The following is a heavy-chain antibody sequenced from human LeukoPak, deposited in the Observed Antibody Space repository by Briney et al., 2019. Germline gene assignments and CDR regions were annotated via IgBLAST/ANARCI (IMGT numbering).Heavy chain of an antibody. CDR1: GFTFSSYS. CDR2: ISGSGDNT. CDR3: ARAIIVGATAMGY. V-gene: IGHV3-23*01. D-gene: IGHD1-26*01. J-gene: IGHJ4*02. Sequence: GGSLRLSCAASGFTFSSYSMNWVRQAPKKGLEWVSAISGSGDNTYYADSVKGRFTISRDNSKNTLYLQMNSLRAEDTAVYYCARAIIVGATAMGYWGQGTLVTVSS.